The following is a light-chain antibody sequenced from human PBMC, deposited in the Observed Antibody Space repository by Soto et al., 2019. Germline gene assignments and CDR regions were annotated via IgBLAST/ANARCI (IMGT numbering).Light chain of an antibody. CDR1: SSDVGGYNY. Sequence: QSVLTQPASVSGSPGQSITISCTGTSSDVGGYNYVSWYQLHPGKAPKLMIYDVSNRPSGVSNRFSGSKSGNTASLTISGLQAEDEADYYCSSYTSSSILVFGGGTKLTV. J-gene: IGLJ2*01. CDR3: SSYTSSSILV. V-gene: IGLV2-14*01. CDR2: DVS.